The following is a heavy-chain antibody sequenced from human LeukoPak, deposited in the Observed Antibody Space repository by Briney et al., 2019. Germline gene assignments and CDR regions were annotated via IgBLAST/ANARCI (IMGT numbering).Heavy chain of an antibody. CDR2: ISWNSGSI. CDR1: GFTFDDYA. D-gene: IGHD6-19*01. V-gene: IGHV3-9*01. J-gene: IGHJ4*02. CDR3: AKDIRQWLVPSYFDY. Sequence: GGSLRLSCAASGFTFDDYAMHWVRQAPGKGLEWVSGISWNSGSIGYADSVKGRFTISRDNAKNSLYLQMNSLRAEDTASYYCAKDIRQWLVPSYFDYWGQGTLVTVSS.